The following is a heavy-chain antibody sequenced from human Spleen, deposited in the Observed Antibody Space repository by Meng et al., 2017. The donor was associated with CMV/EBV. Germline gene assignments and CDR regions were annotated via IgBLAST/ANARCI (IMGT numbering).Heavy chain of an antibody. Sequence: ASVKVSCKASGYTFTTCGISWVRQAPGQGLEWMGWISAYDGDTNYAQTLQGRVTMTTDTSTSTAYMELRSLRSDDTAVYYCARDLGYCSGTNCWFDTFDIWGQGTMVTVSS. V-gene: IGHV1-18*01. D-gene: IGHD2-2*01. CDR1: GYTFTTCG. CDR2: ISAYDGDT. J-gene: IGHJ3*02. CDR3: ARDLGYCSGTNCWFDTFDI.